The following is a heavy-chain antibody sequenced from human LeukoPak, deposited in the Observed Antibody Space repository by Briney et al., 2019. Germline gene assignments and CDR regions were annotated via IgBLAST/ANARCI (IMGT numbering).Heavy chain of an antibody. CDR3: AREIPCSSSSCLDY. V-gene: IGHV1-2*02. CDR2: INPNSGGT. D-gene: IGHD2-2*01. Sequence: ASVKVSCKASGYTFTEYYMHWVRQAPGQGLEWMGWINPNSGGTNFAQKFQGRVTMTRDTSITTAHMELSRLTSDDTAVYYCAREIPCSSSSCLDYWGQGTLVTVSS. CDR1: GYTFTEYY. J-gene: IGHJ4*02.